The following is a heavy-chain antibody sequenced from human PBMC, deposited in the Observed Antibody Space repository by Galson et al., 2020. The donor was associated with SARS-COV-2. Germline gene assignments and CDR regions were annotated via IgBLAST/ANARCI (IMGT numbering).Heavy chain of an antibody. CDR3: ARDSRIFGVVADPLDY. CDR2: ISTYTGNP. V-gene: IGHV1-18*01. Sequence: ASVKVSCKASGYTFTSYGISWVRQAPGQGLEWMGWISTYTGNPNYAQKLKGRVTMTTDTSTSTAYMELRSLRSDDTAVYYCARDSRIFGVVADPLDYWGQGTLVTVSS. CDR1: GYTFTSYG. J-gene: IGHJ4*02. D-gene: IGHD3-3*01.